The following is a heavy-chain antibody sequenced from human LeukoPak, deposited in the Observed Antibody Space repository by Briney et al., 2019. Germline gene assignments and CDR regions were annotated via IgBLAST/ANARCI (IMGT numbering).Heavy chain of an antibody. Sequence: SETLSLTCSVSGGSVNNYYWNWIRQPPGKGLEWIGYIYYSGSTDYHPSLKSRVTISVDTSKNQFSLKLRSVTAADTAVYYCARGLLWFGELLGFDPWGQGTLVSVSS. D-gene: IGHD3-10*01. CDR2: IYYSGST. CDR3: ARGLLWFGELLGFDP. CDR1: GGSVNNYY. J-gene: IGHJ5*02. V-gene: IGHV4-59*02.